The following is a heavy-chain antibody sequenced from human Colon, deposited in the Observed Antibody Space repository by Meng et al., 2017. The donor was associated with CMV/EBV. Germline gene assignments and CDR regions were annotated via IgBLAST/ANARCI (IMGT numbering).Heavy chain of an antibody. D-gene: IGHD1-26*01. CDR1: GPFLRGCC. CDR3: ARGRSIVGGTYLDY. J-gene: IGHJ4*02. V-gene: IGHV4-34*01. CDR2: ITQSGST. Sequence: AVSGPFLRGCCWRWLRPPPGKGLGLIGEITQSGSTNYTPSLKGRVAISLGTSGNQFSLKVKSVTAADTAVYYCARGRSIVGGTYLDYWGQGTLVTVSS.